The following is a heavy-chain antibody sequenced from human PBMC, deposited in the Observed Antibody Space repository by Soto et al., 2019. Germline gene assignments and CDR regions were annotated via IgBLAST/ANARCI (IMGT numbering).Heavy chain of an antibody. CDR3: ARGGYGYSYGWNYYYGMDV. J-gene: IGHJ6*02. Sequence: PSQILSLTCAISGDSVSSNSAAWNWIRQSPSRGLEWLGRTYYRSKWYNDYAVSVKSRITINPDTSKNQFSLQLNSVTPEDTAVYYCARGGYGYSYGWNYYYGMDVWGQGTTVTVSS. CDR1: GDSVSSNSAA. V-gene: IGHV6-1*01. D-gene: IGHD5-18*01. CDR2: TYYRSKWYN.